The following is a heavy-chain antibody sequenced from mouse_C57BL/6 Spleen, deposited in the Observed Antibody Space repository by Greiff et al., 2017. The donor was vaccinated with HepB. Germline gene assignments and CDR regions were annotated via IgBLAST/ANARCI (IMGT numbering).Heavy chain of an antibody. V-gene: IGHV1-52*01. CDR1: GYTFTSYW. CDR2: IDPSDSET. CDR3: ASDYDYDGFAY. D-gene: IGHD2-4*01. J-gene: IGHJ3*01. Sequence: QVHVKQSGAELVRPGSSVKLSCKASGYTFTSYWMHWVKQRPIQGLEWIGNIDPSDSETHYNQKFKDKATLTVDKSSSTAYMQLSSLTSEDSAVYYCASDYDYDGFAYWGQGTLVTVSA.